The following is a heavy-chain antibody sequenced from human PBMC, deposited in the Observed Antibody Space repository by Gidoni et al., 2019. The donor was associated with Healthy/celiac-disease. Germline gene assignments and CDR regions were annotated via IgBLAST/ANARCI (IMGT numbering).Heavy chain of an antibody. CDR2: IYTSGST. D-gene: IGHD3-22*01. J-gene: IGHJ3*02. V-gene: IGHV4-4*07. CDR3: ARDHVYYDSSGMFDAFDI. Sequence: QVQLQESGPGLVKPSETLSLTCTVSGGSISSYSWSWIRQPAGKGLEWIGRIYTSGSTNYNPSLKSRVTMSVDTSKNQFSLKLSSVTAADTAVYYCARDHVYYDSSGMFDAFDIWGQGTMVTVSS. CDR1: GGSISSYS.